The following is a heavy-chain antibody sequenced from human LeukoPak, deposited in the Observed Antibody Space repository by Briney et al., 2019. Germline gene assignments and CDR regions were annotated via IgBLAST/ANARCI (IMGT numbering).Heavy chain of an antibody. J-gene: IGHJ4*02. D-gene: IGHD3-10*01. CDR3: ARDLWFGELPPDY. CDR1: GGSISSSSYY. V-gene: IGHV4-39*07. Sequence: SETLSLTCTVSGGSISSSSYYWGWIRQPPGKGLEWIGSIYYSGSTYYNPSLKSRVTISVDTSKNQFSLKLSSVTAADTAVYYCARDLWFGELPPDYWGQGTLVTVSS. CDR2: IYYSGST.